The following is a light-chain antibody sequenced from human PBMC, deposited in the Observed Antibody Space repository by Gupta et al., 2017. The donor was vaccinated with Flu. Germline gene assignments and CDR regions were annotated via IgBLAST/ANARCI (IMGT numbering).Light chain of an antibody. CDR3: PSCASSLVFVV. CDR1: SANIGAGCH. V-gene: IGLV1-40*01. Sequence: TISCTGSSANIGAGCHVHWYQQLPGTAPKLLIYGSGNRPSGVPDRFSGSKSGTTASLTITGLQVEDEAEYYCPSCASSLVFVVLGRGTKLTVL. CDR2: GSG. J-gene: IGLJ2*01.